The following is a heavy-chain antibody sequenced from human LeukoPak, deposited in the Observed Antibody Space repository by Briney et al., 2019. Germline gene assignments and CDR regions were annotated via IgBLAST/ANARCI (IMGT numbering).Heavy chain of an antibody. CDR1: GASIRSGDYY. CDR3: ARDCSGGSCYGAFDI. Sequence: PSETLSLTCTVSGASIRSGDYYWSWIRQPPGKGLEWIGYIYDSGSTYYNPSLKSRITISVDTSENRSSLKLSSVTATDTAVYYCARDCSGGSCYGAFDIWGQGTMVTDSS. J-gene: IGHJ3*02. D-gene: IGHD2-15*01. V-gene: IGHV4-30-4*01. CDR2: IYDSGST.